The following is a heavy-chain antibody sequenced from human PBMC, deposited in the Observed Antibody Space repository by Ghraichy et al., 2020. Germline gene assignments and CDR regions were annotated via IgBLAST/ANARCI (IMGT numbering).Heavy chain of an antibody. CDR1: GFSLSTSGVG. J-gene: IGHJ4*02. CDR3: AHSRLDIVVVPAAIHFDY. V-gene: IGHV2-5*01. Sequence: KPTQTLTLTCTFSGFSLSTSGVGVGWIRQPPGKALEWLALIYWNDDKRYSPSLKSRLTITKDTSKNQVVLTMTNMDPVDTATYYCAHSRLDIVVVPAAIHFDYWGQGTLVTVSS. D-gene: IGHD2-2*02. CDR2: IYWNDDK.